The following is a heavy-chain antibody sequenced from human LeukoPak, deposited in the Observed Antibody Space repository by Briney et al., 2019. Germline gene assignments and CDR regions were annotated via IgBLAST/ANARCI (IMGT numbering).Heavy chain of an antibody. CDR2: ITNTGGTT. V-gene: IGHV3-23*01. J-gene: IGHJ1*01. CDR3: AKTRNGYTTEYLEH. Sequence: GGSLRLSCAASGFTFSSFAMSWVRQAPGKGLEWVSSITNTGGTTYYADSVKGRFTISRDNSKNTLYLQMNGLRAEDTAVYYCAKTRNGYTTEYLEHWGQGTLVTVSS. D-gene: IGHD5-24*01. CDR1: GFTFSSFA.